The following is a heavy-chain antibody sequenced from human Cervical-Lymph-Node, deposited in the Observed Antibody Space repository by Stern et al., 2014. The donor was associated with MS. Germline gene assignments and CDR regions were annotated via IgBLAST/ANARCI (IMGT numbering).Heavy chain of an antibody. CDR2: VDPDHDEP. D-gene: IGHD2-21*02. Sequence: VQLEESGAEVKKPGASVKVSCKVSGYTLSEISMHWVRQAPGKGLELMGGVDPDHDEPRYAQKFQGRVTMAEDRSTDTAYMELSSLRSEDTAVYYCATHRGRVTYYYGMDVWGQGTTVTVSS. J-gene: IGHJ6*02. CDR3: ATHRGRVTYYYGMDV. V-gene: IGHV1-24*01. CDR1: GYTLSEIS.